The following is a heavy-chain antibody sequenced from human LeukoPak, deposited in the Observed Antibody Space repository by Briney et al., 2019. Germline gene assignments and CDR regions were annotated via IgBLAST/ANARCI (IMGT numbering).Heavy chain of an antibody. V-gene: IGHV3-15*01. CDR1: GFTFSNAW. CDR3: TTVLRFLESRFDP. Sequence: GGSPRLSCAASGFTFSNAWLSWVRQAPGKGLEWVGRIKSKTDGGTTDYAAPVKGRFTISRDDSKNTLYLQMNSLKTEDTAVYYCTTVLRFLESRFDPWGQGTLVTVSS. D-gene: IGHD3-3*01. CDR2: IKSKTDGGTT. J-gene: IGHJ5*02.